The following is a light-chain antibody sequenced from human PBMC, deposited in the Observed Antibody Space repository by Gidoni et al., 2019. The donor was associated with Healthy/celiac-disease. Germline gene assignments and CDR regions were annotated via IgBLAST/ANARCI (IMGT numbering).Light chain of an antibody. CDR2: AAS. J-gene: IGKJ4*01. CDR3: QQYNSFPLT. CDR1: QGMSSY. V-gene: IGKV1D-8*02. Sequence: AIWMTQYPSLLSASTGDRVTISGRMSQGMSSYLAWYQHKPGKAPELLIYAASTVQSGVPSRFSGGGSGADFTLTSSCLQSEDFATYYCQQYNSFPLTFGGGTRVEIK.